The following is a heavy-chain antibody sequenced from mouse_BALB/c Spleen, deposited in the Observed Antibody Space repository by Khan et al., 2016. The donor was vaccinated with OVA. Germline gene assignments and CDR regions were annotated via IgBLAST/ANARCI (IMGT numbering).Heavy chain of an antibody. V-gene: IGHV5-6-5*01. CDR1: GFIFSIYA. J-gene: IGHJ4*01. D-gene: IGHD2-1*01. Sequence: EVELVESGGGLVKPGGSLKLSCAASGFIFSIYAMSWVRQTPEQRLEWVASISSGGSTYYPDSVKGRFTIPRDNARNIPYLQMSSLRSEDTTMYYCAGDCGNFVDPHYAMDYWGQGTSVTVSS. CDR2: ISSGGST. CDR3: AGDCGNFVDPHYAMDY.